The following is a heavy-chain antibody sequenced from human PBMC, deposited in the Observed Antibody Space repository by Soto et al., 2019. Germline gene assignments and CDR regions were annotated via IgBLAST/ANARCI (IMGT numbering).Heavy chain of an antibody. V-gene: IGHV3-23*01. D-gene: IGHD3-10*01. CDR1: GFTFDNYA. Sequence: EVQLLESGGGLVQPGGSLRISCTASGFTFDNYAMAWVRQAPGKGLEWVAGISGSGDRTNYVDSVKGRFTISRDNSKNRLYLQMKSLRAEDTALYYCAKDYGVRGIMTNLFDSWGQGTLLAVSS. CDR2: ISGSGDRT. CDR3: AKDYGVRGIMTNLFDS. J-gene: IGHJ5*01.